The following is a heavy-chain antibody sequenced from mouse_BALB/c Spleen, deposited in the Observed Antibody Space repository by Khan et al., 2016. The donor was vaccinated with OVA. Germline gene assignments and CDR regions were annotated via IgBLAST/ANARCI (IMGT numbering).Heavy chain of an antibody. V-gene: IGHV5-6-4*01. CDR1: GFAFSSYS. CDR3: TRVRNYYGSSFYFDY. D-gene: IGHD1-1*01. J-gene: IGHJ2*01. CDR2: ITSGGSYT. Sequence: EVELVESGGGLVKPGGSLKLSCAASGFAFSSYSMSWVRQTPEKRLEWVATITSGGSYTYYPDSVKGRFTISRDNAKNTLYLQMSSLKSEVTAMYYCTRVRNYYGSSFYFDYWGQGTTLTVSS.